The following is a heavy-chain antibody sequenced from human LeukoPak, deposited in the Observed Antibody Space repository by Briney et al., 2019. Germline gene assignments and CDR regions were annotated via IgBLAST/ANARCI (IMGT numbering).Heavy chain of an antibody. CDR3: AKDRIEQQLPTDY. D-gene: IGHD6-13*01. V-gene: IGHV3-23*01. J-gene: IGHJ4*02. Sequence: GGSLRLSCAPSGFTFSSYSMNWVRQAPGKALEWASAISASGGSTFHADSVKGRFTISRDNSKNTMYLQMNSLRPEDTAVYYCAKDRIEQQLPTDYWGQGTLVTVSS. CDR1: GFTFSSYS. CDR2: ISASGGST.